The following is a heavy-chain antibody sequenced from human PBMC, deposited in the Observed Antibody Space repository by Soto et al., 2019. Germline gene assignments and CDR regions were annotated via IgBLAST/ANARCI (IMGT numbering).Heavy chain of an antibody. CDR3: AKAGGSGSYYAERDYYFDD. J-gene: IGHJ4*02. D-gene: IGHD3-10*01. CDR2: ISGGSKTK. CDR1: GFTFSTYS. V-gene: IGHV3-48*01. Sequence: GGSLRLSCVGSGFTFSTYSMNWVRQAPGKGLEWVSYISGGSKTKQYADSVKGRFTISRDNCKNSLYLQVNSLRAEDTAIYYCAKAGGSGSYYAERDYYFDDSGQGTRVTVAS.